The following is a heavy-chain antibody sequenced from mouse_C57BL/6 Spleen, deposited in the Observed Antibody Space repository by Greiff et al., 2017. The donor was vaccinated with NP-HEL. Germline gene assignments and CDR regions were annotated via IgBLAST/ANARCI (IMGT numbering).Heavy chain of an antibody. CDR1: GYTFTSYW. CDR2: IYPGSGST. D-gene: IGHD1-2*01. V-gene: IGHV1-55*01. CDR3: ARRGTTAWYFDV. Sequence: QVQLQQPGAELVKPGASVKMSCKASGYTFTSYWITWVKQRPGQGLEWIGDIYPGSGSTNYNEKFKSKATLTVDTSSSTAYMQLSSLTSEDSAVYYGARRGTTAWYFDVWGTGTTVTVSS. J-gene: IGHJ1*03.